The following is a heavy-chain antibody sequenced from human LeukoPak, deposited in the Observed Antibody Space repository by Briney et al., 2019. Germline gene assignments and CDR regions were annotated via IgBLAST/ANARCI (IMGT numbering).Heavy chain of an antibody. V-gene: IGHV3-23*01. Sequence: GVSLRLSCAASGFTSRSYAMSWVRQAPGKGLEWVSAISGSGGSTYYADSVKGRSTISRDNSKNTLYLQMNSLRAEDTAVYYCAKGNDYYDDWGQGTLVTVSS. J-gene: IGHJ4*02. CDR3: AKGNDYYDD. CDR1: GFTSRSYA. D-gene: IGHD1-1*01. CDR2: ISGSGGST.